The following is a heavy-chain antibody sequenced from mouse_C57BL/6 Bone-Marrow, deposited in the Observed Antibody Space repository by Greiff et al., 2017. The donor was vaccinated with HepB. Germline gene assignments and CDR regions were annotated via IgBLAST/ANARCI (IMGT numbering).Heavy chain of an antibody. Sequence: QVQLKQSGSELRSPGSSVKLSCKDFDSEVFPIAYMSWVRQKPGHGFEWIGGILPSIGRTIYGEKFEDKATLDADTLSNTAYLELNSLTSEDSAIYYCARQYYGSNSYYFDYWGQGTTLTVSS. D-gene: IGHD1-1*01. V-gene: IGHV15-2*01. CDR2: ILPSIGRT. CDR1: DSEVFPIAY. CDR3: ARQYYGSNSYYFDY. J-gene: IGHJ2*01.